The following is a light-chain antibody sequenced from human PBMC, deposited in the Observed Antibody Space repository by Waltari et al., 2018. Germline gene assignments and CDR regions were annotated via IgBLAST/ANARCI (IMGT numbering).Light chain of an antibody. CDR3: SSYTSSNTYV. V-gene: IGLV2-14*01. Sequence: QSALTQPASVSGSPGQSITIPCTGTSSDVGGSNYVPWYQQHTGKAPKPMIYEVSDRPSGVSNRFSGSKSGNTASLTISGLQAEDEADYYCSSYTSSNTYVFGTGTKVTVL. J-gene: IGLJ1*01. CDR1: SSDVGGSNY. CDR2: EVS.